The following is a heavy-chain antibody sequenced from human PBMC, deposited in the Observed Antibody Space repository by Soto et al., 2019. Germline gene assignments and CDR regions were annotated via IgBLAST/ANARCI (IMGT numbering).Heavy chain of an antibody. Sequence: VGSLRLSCAAIGFSLRSDWMAWVRQIPGKGLEFVANIKEDGSVKNYVDSVKGRFSISRDNDKNSLYLQMNSLRAEDTAVYYCGTDRWGGAFDMWGQGTTVTVSS. D-gene: IGHD3-10*01. CDR2: IKEDGSVK. CDR3: GTDRWGGAFDM. V-gene: IGHV3-7*01. CDR1: GFSLRSDW. J-gene: IGHJ3*02.